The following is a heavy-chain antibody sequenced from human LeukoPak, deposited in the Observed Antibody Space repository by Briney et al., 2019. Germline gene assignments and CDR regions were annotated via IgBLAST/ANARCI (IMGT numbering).Heavy chain of an antibody. CDR3: ASWGAGGNS. Sequence: GGSLRLSCEASGFTLSTYWMNWVRQVPGKGLEWVANISPDGSAKRYVDSVKGRFTIARDNADNSLSLQMNSLRAEDTAVYYCASWGAGGNSWGQGTLVTVSS. J-gene: IGHJ4*02. CDR2: ISPDGSAK. V-gene: IGHV3-7*01. D-gene: IGHD3-16*01. CDR1: GFTLSTYW.